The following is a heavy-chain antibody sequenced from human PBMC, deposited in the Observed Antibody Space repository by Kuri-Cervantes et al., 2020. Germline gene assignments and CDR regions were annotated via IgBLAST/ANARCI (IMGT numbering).Heavy chain of an antibody. CDR1: GFIFTTNT. D-gene: IGHD1-26*01. CDR2: ISSSSDYI. Sequence: GGSLRLSCAASGFIFTTNTMDWVRQAPGKGLEWVSSISSSSDYIYYGDSVKGRFTTSRDNAKNSLYLELNSLRAEDTAVYYCARDSNSGSYYRFDFWGRGTLVTVSS. J-gene: IGHJ4*02. V-gene: IGHV3-21*03. CDR3: ARDSNSGSYYRFDF.